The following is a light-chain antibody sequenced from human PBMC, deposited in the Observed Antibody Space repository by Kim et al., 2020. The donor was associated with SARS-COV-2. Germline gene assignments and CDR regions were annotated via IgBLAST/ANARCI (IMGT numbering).Light chain of an antibody. CDR1: ALPNQY. CDR3: QSAGNSGTYHWV. CDR2: KDS. Sequence: PGQTARVTCSGDALPNQYAYWYQQKPGQAPVLVIYKDSERPSGIPERFSGSSSGTTVTLTIGGVQAEDEADYYCQSAGNSGTYHWVFGGGTKLTVL. J-gene: IGLJ3*02. V-gene: IGLV3-25*03.